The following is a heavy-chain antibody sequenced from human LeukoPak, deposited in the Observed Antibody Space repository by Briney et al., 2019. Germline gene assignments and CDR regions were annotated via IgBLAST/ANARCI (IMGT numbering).Heavy chain of an antibody. V-gene: IGHV1-18*01. Sequence: GASVKVSCKASGYTFTSYGISWVRQAPGQGLEWMGWISAYNGNTNYAQKLQGRVTMTTDTSTSTAYMELRSLRSDDTAVYYCARESLYCSSTSCYVGVPEYYFDYWGQGTLVTVSS. D-gene: IGHD2-2*01. CDR1: GYTFTSYG. CDR2: ISAYNGNT. CDR3: ARESLYCSSTSCYVGVPEYYFDY. J-gene: IGHJ4*02.